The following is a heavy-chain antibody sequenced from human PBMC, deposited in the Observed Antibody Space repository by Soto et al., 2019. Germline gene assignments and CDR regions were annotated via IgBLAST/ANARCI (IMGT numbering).Heavy chain of an antibody. D-gene: IGHD3-22*01. V-gene: IGHV3-48*01. CDR1: GFTFSSYS. J-gene: IGHJ5*02. CDR2: ISNSTI. Sequence: EVQLVESGGGLVQPGGSLRLSCAASGFTFSSYSMNWVRQAPGKGLEWVSYISNSTIYYADSVKGRFTIFRDNAKNSLYLQMNSLRAEDTAVYYCAREGDSSGWYNWFDPWGQGTLVTVSS. CDR3: AREGDSSGWYNWFDP.